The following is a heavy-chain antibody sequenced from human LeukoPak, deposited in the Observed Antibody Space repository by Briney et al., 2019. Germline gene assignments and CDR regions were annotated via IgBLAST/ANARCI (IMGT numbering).Heavy chain of an antibody. Sequence: SQTLSLTCAISGDSVSSNNAAWNWIRQSPSRGLEWLGRTYYRSRWYNDYAVSVKGRITISPDTSRNQFSLHLNSVTPDDTAVYYCAKLGGNFVDFWGQGTLVAVSS. J-gene: IGHJ4*02. CDR3: AKLGGNFVDF. D-gene: IGHD4-23*01. V-gene: IGHV6-1*01. CDR2: TYYRSRWYN. CDR1: GDSVSSNNAA.